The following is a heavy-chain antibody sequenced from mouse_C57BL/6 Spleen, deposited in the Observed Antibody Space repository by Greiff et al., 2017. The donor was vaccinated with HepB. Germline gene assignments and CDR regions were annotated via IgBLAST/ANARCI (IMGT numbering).Heavy chain of an antibody. Sequence: QVQLQQPGAELLKPGASVKLSCKASGYTFTSYWMHWVKQRPGQGLEWIGMIHPNSGSTNYNEKFKSKATLTVDKSSSTAYMQLSSLTSEDSAVYYCARFNYDYGDYFDYWGQGTTLTVSS. CDR2: IHPNSGST. D-gene: IGHD2-4*01. J-gene: IGHJ2*01. CDR3: ARFNYDYGDYFDY. V-gene: IGHV1-64*01. CDR1: GYTFTSYW.